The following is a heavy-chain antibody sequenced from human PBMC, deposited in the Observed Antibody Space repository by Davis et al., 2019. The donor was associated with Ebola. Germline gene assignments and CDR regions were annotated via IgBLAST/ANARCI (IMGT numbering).Heavy chain of an antibody. CDR3: AKDHWVRGVIVVHYYYYGMDV. CDR2: ISHDGSNK. CDR1: GFSFSAYG. V-gene: IGHV3-30*19. D-gene: IGHD3-10*01. Sequence: GESLKISCAASGFSFSAYGMHWVRQAPGKGLEWVAVISHDGSNKYYADSVKGRFTISRDNSKNTLYLQMNSLRAEDTAVYYCAKDHWVRGVIVVHYYYYGMDVWGQGTTVTVSS. J-gene: IGHJ6*02.